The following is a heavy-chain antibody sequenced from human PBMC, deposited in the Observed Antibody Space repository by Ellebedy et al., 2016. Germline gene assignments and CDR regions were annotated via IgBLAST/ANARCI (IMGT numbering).Heavy chain of an antibody. CDR2: INPNSGGT. Sequence: ASVKVSCXASGYTFTGYYIHWVRQAPGQGLEWMGYINPNSGGTNYAQNFQGRVTMTRGTSIGTAYMELSRLRSDDTAVFYCATVSQSSSWTAYDYWGQGTLVTVSS. J-gene: IGHJ4*02. V-gene: IGHV1-2*02. D-gene: IGHD6-13*01. CDR3: ATVSQSSSWTAYDY. CDR1: GYTFTGYY.